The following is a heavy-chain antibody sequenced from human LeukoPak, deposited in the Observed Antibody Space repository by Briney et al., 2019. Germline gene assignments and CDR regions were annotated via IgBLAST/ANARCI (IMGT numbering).Heavy chain of an antibody. CDR1: GFTFSIDW. CDR3: ARDGSRGYSYGYSDY. J-gene: IGHJ4*02. V-gene: IGHV3-7*01. D-gene: IGHD5-18*01. CDR2: IKQDGSQK. Sequence: GGSLRLSCAASGFTFSIDWMNWVRQAPGRGLEWVASIKQDGSQKFYVDSVKGRFTISRDNAENSLYLQMNSLRAEDTAVYYCARDGSRGYSYGYSDYWGQGTLVTVSS.